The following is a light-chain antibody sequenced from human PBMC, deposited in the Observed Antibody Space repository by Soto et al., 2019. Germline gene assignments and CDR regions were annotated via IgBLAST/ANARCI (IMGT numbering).Light chain of an antibody. J-gene: IGKJ4*01. CDR2: WAS. Sequence: IVMTQSPDSLSVSLGERATINCKSSQTILYRSNSKNYLAWYQQRPGHPPKLLIYWASTRESGVPDRFSGSGSGTDFSLTISSLQAEDVAVYYCQQYFSTPLTFGGGTKVDIK. V-gene: IGKV4-1*01. CDR1: QTILYRSNSKNY. CDR3: QQYFSTPLT.